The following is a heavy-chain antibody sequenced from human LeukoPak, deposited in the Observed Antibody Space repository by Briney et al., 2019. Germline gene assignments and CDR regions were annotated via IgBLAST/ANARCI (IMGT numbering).Heavy chain of an antibody. CDR2: IYHSGST. CDR3: AGAEAGCSSTSCYSPDAFDI. D-gene: IGHD2-2*01. V-gene: IGHV4-30-2*01. J-gene: IGHJ3*02. Sequence: PSETLSLTCTVSGGAISSGGYYGSWIRQPPGKGLEWIGYIYHSGSTYYNPSLKSRVTISVDRSKNQFSLELSSVTAADTGVYYCAGAEAGCSSTSCYSPDAFDIWGQGTMVTVSS. CDR1: GGAISSGGYY.